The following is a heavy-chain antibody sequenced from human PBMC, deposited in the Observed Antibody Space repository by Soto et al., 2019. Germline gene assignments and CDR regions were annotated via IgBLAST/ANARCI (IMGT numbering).Heavy chain of an antibody. D-gene: IGHD3-16*01. CDR1: GGSVSGTSYY. CDR2: IYYTGGT. V-gene: IGHV4-61*01. J-gene: IGHJ6*02. Sequence: KTSETLSLTCTVSGGSVSGTSYYWTWLRQPPGKGLEWIGYIYYTGGTNYSPSLKSRVTISVDTSKNQFSLNLSSVTAADTAVYYCARDLRLPVDLGGYYYYGMDVWGQGTTVTVAS. CDR3: ARDLRLPVDLGGYYYYGMDV.